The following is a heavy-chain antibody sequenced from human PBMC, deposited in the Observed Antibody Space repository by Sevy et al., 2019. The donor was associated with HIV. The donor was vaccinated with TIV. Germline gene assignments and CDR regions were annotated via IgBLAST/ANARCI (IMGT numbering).Heavy chain of an antibody. D-gene: IGHD2-8*01. CDR2: LSFGCGEI. CDR3: AREGCTKPHDY. CDR1: GFTFSKYS. J-gene: IGHJ4*02. V-gene: IGHV3-23*01. Sequence: GGSLRLTCAASGFTFSKYSMRWVRQPPGKGLEWVSTLSFGCGEINHADSVKGRFTISRDNSKNSLYLQMNNLRAEDTAVYYCAREGCTKPHDYWGQGTLVTAPQ.